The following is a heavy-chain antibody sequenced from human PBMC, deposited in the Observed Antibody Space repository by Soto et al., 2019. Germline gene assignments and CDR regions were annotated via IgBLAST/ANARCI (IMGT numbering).Heavy chain of an antibody. Sequence: GGSLRLSCAASGFTFSRYSMNWVRQAPGKGLEWVSSISSTTKYIYYADSMKGRFTVSRDNAKNSVYLDMNSLSAEDTAVYYCARESEDLTSNFDYWGQGTLVTVSS. CDR2: ISSTTKYI. V-gene: IGHV3-21*01. CDR1: GFTFSRYS. CDR3: ARESEDLTSNFDY. J-gene: IGHJ4*02.